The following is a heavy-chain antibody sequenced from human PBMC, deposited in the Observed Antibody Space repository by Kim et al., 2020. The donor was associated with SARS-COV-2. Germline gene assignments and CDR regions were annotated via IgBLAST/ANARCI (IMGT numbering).Heavy chain of an antibody. J-gene: IGHJ3*02. V-gene: IGHV3-30*02. CDR3: AKGIDYYDSSGYYCAFDI. Sequence: KGRFTISRDNSKNTLYLQMNSLRAEDTAVYYCAKGIDYYDSSGYYCAFDIWGKGTMVTVSS. D-gene: IGHD3-22*01.